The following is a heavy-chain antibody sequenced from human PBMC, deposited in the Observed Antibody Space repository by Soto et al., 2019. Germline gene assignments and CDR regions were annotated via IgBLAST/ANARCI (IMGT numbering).Heavy chain of an antibody. CDR1: GFTFDDYA. CDR2: ISWNSGSI. V-gene: IGHV3-9*01. D-gene: IGHD2-2*01. CDR3: AKDFISTSGGGGFDP. Sequence: EVQLVESGGGLVQPDRSLRLSCAASGFTFDDYAMHWVRQAPGKGLEWVSGISWNSGSIGYADSVKGRFTISRDNAKNSLYLQMNSLRAEDTALYYCAKDFISTSGGGGFDPWGQGTLVTVSS. J-gene: IGHJ5*02.